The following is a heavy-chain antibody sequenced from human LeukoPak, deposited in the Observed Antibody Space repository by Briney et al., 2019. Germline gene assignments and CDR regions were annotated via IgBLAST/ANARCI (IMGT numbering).Heavy chain of an antibody. CDR3: ARDMSSSGIVSGYGFDS. J-gene: IGHJ4*02. CDR1: GFTFDDYA. Sequence: GRSLRLSCAASGFTFDDYAMHWVRQAPGKGLEWVSSISWNSGSIGYAESVKGRFTISRDNAKNSLYLQMSSLRADDLALYYCARDMSSSGIVSGYGFDSWGQGTLVIVS. CDR2: ISWNSGSI. D-gene: IGHD5-12*01. V-gene: IGHV3-9*03.